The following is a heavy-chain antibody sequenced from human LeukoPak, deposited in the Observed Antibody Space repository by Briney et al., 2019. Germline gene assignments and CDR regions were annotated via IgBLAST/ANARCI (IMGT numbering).Heavy chain of an antibody. CDR3: ARDRIQLWSHWFDP. CDR1: GGSIISSSYY. D-gene: IGHD5-18*01. J-gene: IGHJ5*02. Sequence: SETLSLTCTVSGGSIISSSYYWGWIRQPPGKGLEWIGSIYYSGNTDYNPSLKSRVTISVETSKNQFSLKLSSVTAADTAVYYCARDRIQLWSHWFDPWGQGTLVTVSS. CDR2: IYYSGNT. V-gene: IGHV4-39*07.